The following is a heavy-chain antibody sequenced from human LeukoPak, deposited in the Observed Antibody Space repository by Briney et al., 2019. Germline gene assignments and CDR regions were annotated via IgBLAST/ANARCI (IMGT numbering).Heavy chain of an antibody. CDR3: ARKPHGVGSY. D-gene: IGHD2-15*01. CDR1: GFTFSDYY. V-gene: IGHV3-11*04. J-gene: IGHJ4*02. CDR2: ISSSSSTI. Sequence: GGSLRLSCAASGFTFSDYYMNWFRQAPGKGLEWVSYISSSSSTIYYADSVKGRFTISRDNAENSLYLQMNSLRADDTAIYYCARKPHGVGSYWGQGTLVTVSS.